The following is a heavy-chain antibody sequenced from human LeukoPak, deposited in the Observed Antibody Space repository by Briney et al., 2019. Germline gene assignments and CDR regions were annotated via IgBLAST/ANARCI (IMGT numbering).Heavy chain of an antibody. CDR2: IKQDGSEK. D-gene: IGHD3-22*01. J-gene: IGHJ4*02. V-gene: IGHV3-7*01. CDR1: GFTFSGYW. Sequence: GGSLRLSCAASGFTFSGYWMSWVRQAPGKGLEWVANIKQDGSEKCYVDSVKGRFTISRDNAKNSLYLQMNSLRAEDTAVYYCAKDHPYYYDSSGYLDYWGQGTLVTVSS. CDR3: AKDHPYYYDSSGYLDY.